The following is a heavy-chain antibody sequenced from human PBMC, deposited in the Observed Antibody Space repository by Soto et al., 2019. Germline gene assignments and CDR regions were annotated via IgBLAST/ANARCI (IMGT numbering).Heavy chain of an antibody. Sequence: SVKVSCKASGYTFTGYYMHWVRQAPVQGLEWMGWINPNSGGTNYAQKFQGRVTMTRDTSISTAYMELSRLRSDDTAVYYCARITYDSSGYARFAYWGQGTLVTVSS. CDR3: ARITYDSSGYARFAY. CDR1: GYTFTGYY. J-gene: IGHJ4*02. CDR2: INPNSGGT. D-gene: IGHD3-22*01. V-gene: IGHV1-2*02.